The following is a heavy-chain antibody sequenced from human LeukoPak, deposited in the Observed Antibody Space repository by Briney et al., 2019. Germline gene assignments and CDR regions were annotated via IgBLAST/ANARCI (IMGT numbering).Heavy chain of an antibody. CDR1: GFSLSTSGVG. D-gene: IGHD3-10*01. CDR2: IYWNDDK. CDR3: SYRRKSRLLWFGEHLFDY. J-gene: IGHJ4*02. Sequence: SGPTLVNPTQTLTLTCTFSGFSLSTSGVGVGWIRQPPGKALEWLALIYWNDDKRYSPSLKSRLTITKDTSKNQVVLTMTNMDPVDSDTYDCSYRRKSRLLWFGEHLFDYWGQGTLVTVSS. V-gene: IGHV2-5*01.